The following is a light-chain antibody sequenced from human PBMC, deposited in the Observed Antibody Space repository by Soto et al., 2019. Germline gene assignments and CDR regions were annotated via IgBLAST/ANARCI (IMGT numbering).Light chain of an antibody. CDR1: QSVSSH. Sequence: EMGFTQSPATLSLSPGERATLSCRASQSVSSHLAWYQQKPGQAPRLLIYDASNRATGIPARFSGSGSGTDFTLTISSLEPEDFAVYYCQQRSNWPPITFGQGTRLEIK. CDR2: DAS. V-gene: IGKV3-11*01. CDR3: QQRSNWPPIT. J-gene: IGKJ5*01.